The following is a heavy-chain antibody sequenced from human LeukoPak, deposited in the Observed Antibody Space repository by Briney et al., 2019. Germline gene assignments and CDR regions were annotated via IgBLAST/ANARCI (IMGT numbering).Heavy chain of an antibody. CDR3: ARGWYYDFWSGANWFDP. CDR1: GYTFTGYY. V-gene: IGHV1-8*03. Sequence: ASVKVSCKASGYTFTGYYMHWVRQATGQGLEWMGWMNPNSGNTGYAQKFQGRVTITRNTSISTAYMELSSLRSEDTAVYYCARGWYYDFWSGANWFDPWGQGTLVTVSS. J-gene: IGHJ5*02. D-gene: IGHD3-3*01. CDR2: MNPNSGNT.